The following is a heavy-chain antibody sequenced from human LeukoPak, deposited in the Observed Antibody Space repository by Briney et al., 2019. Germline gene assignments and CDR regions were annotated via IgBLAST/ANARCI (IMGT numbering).Heavy chain of an antibody. Sequence: GASVKVSCKASGYTFISHGISWVRQAPGQGPEWVGWISADNGDTNYAQKFQGRVTLTRDTSTSTTYMELRSLRSDDAAVYYCARENYYEGIGHTPYDYWGPGTVVTVSS. CDR3: ARENYYEGIGHTPYDY. CDR1: GYTFISHG. D-gene: IGHD3-22*01. J-gene: IGHJ4*02. V-gene: IGHV1-18*01. CDR2: ISADNGDT.